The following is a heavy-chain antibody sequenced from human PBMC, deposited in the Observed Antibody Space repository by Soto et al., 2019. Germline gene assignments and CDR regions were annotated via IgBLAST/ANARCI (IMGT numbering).Heavy chain of an antibody. D-gene: IGHD3-10*01. Sequence: ASVKVSCKASGYTFTSYYMHWVRQAPGQGLELMGIINPSGGSTSYAQKFQGRVTMTRDTSTSTVYMELSSLRSEDTAVYYCARDRDHYYGSGSYYYYYGMDVWGQGTTVTVAS. J-gene: IGHJ6*02. CDR3: ARDRDHYYGSGSYYYYYGMDV. CDR2: INPSGGST. V-gene: IGHV1-46*01. CDR1: GYTFTSYY.